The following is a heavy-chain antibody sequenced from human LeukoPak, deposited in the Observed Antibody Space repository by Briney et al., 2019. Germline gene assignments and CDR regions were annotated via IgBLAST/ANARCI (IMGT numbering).Heavy chain of an antibody. CDR3: ASYSSLDY. J-gene: IGHJ4*02. CDR1: GFTVSSNY. Sequence: GGTLRLSGAASGFTVSSNYMSWVRQAPWKGLEWVSLIYSGGSTYYADSVKGRFTISRDNSKNTLYLQMNSLRAEDTAVYYCASYSSLDYWGQGTLVTVSS. V-gene: IGHV3-53*01. D-gene: IGHD6-13*01. CDR2: IYSGGST.